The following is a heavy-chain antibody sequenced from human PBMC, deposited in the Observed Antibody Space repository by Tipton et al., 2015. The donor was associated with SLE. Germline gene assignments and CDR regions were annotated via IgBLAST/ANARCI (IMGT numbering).Heavy chain of an antibody. Sequence: TLSLTCAVYGGSFSGYYWSWIRQPPGKGLEWIGEINHSGSTNYNPSLKSRVTISVDTAKNQFSLKLTSVTAADTAVYYCARGPVDTAMDGCSGGRCYDYWGQGTLVTVSS. V-gene: IGHV4-34*01. CDR3: ARGPVDTAMDGCSGGRCYDY. CDR1: GGSFSGYY. J-gene: IGHJ4*02. D-gene: IGHD2-15*01. CDR2: INHSGST.